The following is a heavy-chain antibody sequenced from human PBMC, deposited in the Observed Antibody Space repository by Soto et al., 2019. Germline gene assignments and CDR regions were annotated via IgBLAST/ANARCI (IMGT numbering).Heavy chain of an antibody. CDR2: ISGSGFKK. V-gene: IGHV3-23*01. D-gene: IGHD1-26*01. Sequence: HPGGSLRISCAASGFIFENFGMSWVRQAPGKGLEWISSISGSGFKKYYADSVKGRLTISRDNSKSTVYLELNNLSAEDTAVYHCAKNQGVELVPLATVDWFDPWGQGSVVTVSS. CDR1: GFIFENFG. CDR3: AKNQGVELVPLATVDWFDP. J-gene: IGHJ5*02.